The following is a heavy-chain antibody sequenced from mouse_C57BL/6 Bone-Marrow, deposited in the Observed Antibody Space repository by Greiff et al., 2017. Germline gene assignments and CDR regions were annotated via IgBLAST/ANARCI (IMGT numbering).Heavy chain of an antibody. J-gene: IGHJ4*01. D-gene: IGHD1-1*01. CDR1: GYAFSSSW. Sequence: QVQLQQSGPELVKPGASVKISCKASGYAFSSSWMNWVKQRPGKGLEWIGRIYPGDGDTNYNGQFKGKATLTADKSSSTAYMQLSSLTSEDSAVYFCARSITTVVAHYYAMDYGGQGTSVTVSS. CDR3: ARSITTVVAHYYAMDY. V-gene: IGHV1-82*01. CDR2: IYPGDGDT.